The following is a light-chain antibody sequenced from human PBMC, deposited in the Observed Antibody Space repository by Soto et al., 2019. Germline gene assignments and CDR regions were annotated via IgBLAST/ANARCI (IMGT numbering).Light chain of an antibody. CDR2: WAS. Sequence: DIVLTQSPDSLAVSLDERATINCKSSQSLYFSSNNKNYVAWFQQKPGQPPRVLISWASARESGVPDRFSGSGSGTDFTLTISSLQADDVAAYHCHQYYTTPWTFGQGTKVEIK. CDR3: HQYYTTPWT. CDR1: QSLYFSSNNKNY. V-gene: IGKV4-1*01. J-gene: IGKJ1*01.